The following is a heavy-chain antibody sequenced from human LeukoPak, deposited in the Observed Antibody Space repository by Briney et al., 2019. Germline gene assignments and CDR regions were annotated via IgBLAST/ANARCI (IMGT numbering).Heavy chain of an antibody. V-gene: IGHV1-46*01. CDR2: INPSGGST. J-gene: IGHJ4*02. CDR1: GYTFTSYD. D-gene: IGHD3-3*01. Sequence: ASVKVSCKASGYTFTSYDINWVRQAPGQGLEWMGIINPSGGSTSYAQKFQGRVTMTRDTSTSTVYMELSSLRSEDTAVYYCARDQRPAVFWSGPRGFFDYWGQGTLVTVSS. CDR3: ARDQRPAVFWSGPRGFFDY.